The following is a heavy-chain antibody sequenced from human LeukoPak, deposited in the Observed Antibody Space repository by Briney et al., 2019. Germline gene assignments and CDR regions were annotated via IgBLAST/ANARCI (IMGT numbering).Heavy chain of an antibody. J-gene: IGHJ4*02. CDR1: GGSISNGDHY. D-gene: IGHD3-9*01. V-gene: IGHV4-31*03. CDR3: ARYILTGYSTAYFDY. Sequence: SETLSLTCTVSGGSISNGDHYWSWVRQHPGKGLEWIGYIYYSGNTYYNPSLKSRVTISVDTSKNQFSLKLSSVTAADTAVYYCARYILTGYSTAYFDYWGQGTLVTVSS. CDR2: IYYSGNT.